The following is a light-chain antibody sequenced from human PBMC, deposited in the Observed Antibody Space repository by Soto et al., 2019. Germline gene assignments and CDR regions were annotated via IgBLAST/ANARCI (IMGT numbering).Light chain of an antibody. CDR3: AAWDDSLNGRV. J-gene: IGLJ1*01. Sequence: QSVLTQPPSASGTPGQRVTISCSGSNSNIGSNTVNWYQQLPGTAPKLLIYYDNLRPSGVPDRISGSKSGTSASLGISGLPSDDEAYYYCAAWDDSLNGRVFGTGTKVTVL. CDR1: NSNIGSNT. V-gene: IGLV1-44*01. CDR2: YDN.